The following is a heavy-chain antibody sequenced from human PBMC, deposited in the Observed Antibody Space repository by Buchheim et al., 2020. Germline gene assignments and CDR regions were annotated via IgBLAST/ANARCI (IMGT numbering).Heavy chain of an antibody. D-gene: IGHD4-17*01. Sequence: EVQLLESGGGLVQPGGSLRLSCEASGFTFSRCGMSWVRQAPGKGLEWVSTISGGGSSPSYADSMKGRPNIFRDNSKNKLYLQMSGLRAEDTAIYYCAKGRGTTGTLFDYWGQGTL. CDR2: ISGGGSSP. CDR3: AKGRGTTGTLFDY. J-gene: IGHJ4*02. V-gene: IGHV3-23*01. CDR1: GFTFSRCG.